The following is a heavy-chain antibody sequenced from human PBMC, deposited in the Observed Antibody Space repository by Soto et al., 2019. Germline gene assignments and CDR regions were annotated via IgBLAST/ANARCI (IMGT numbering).Heavy chain of an antibody. CDR1: GFTFSSYA. Sequence: GGSLRLSCSASGFTFSSYAMHWVHQAPGKGLEYVSAISSNGGSTYYADSVKGRFTISRDNSKNTLYLQMSSLRAEDTAVYYCVKVKNPGRQQLGDGDAFDIWGQGTMVTVSS. CDR2: ISSNGGST. CDR3: VKVKNPGRQQLGDGDAFDI. V-gene: IGHV3-64D*08. J-gene: IGHJ3*02. D-gene: IGHD6-13*01.